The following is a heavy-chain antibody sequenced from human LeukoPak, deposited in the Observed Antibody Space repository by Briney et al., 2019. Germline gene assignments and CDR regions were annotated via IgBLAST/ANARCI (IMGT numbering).Heavy chain of an antibody. Sequence: GGSLRLSCAASGFTFRSYGMHWVRQAPGKGLECAAAISYDGSNKYYADSVKGRFTISRDNSKNTLYLQMSSLRPEDTAVYYCANGGYTSSWYVVDYWGQGTLVTVSS. V-gene: IGHV3-30*18. CDR2: ISYDGSNK. J-gene: IGHJ4*02. CDR3: ANGGYTSSWYVVDY. CDR1: GFTFRSYG. D-gene: IGHD6-13*01.